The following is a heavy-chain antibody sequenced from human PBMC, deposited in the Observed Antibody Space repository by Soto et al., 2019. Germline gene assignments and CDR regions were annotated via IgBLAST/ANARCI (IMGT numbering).Heavy chain of an antibody. Sequence: SGPTLVNPTQTLTLTCTFSGFSLSTSGMHVGWIRQPPGKALEWLARIDWDDGKFYSTSLKTRLTISKDTSKNQVVLTMANMEPVDKATYYCARINGSSWPYFDFWGQGTLATVSS. CDR1: GFSLSTSGMH. D-gene: IGHD6-13*01. CDR2: IDWDDGK. J-gene: IGHJ4*02. CDR3: ARINGSSWPYFDF. V-gene: IGHV2-70*04.